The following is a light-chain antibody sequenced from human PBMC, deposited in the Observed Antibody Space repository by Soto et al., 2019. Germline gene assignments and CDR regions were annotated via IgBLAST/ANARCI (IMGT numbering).Light chain of an antibody. CDR2: VAS. V-gene: IGKV1-39*01. Sequence: DIQMTQSPSSLSASVGDRITITCRASQSISSYLNWYQQKPGKAPNLLIYVASSLQSGVPSRFSGSGSGTDFTLTITSLQPEDFATYYCQQSYGTPITFGQGTRLEIK. CDR3: QQSYGTPIT. J-gene: IGKJ5*01. CDR1: QSISSY.